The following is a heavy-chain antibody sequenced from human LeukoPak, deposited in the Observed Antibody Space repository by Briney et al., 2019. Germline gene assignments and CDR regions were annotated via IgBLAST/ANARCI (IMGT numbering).Heavy chain of an antibody. CDR1: GYTFTSYG. CDR2: ISAYNGNT. CDR3: ARDSDGSGSYQSYYYYYYYMDV. Sequence: ASVEVSCKASGYTFTSYGISWVRQAPGQGLEWMGWISAYNGNTNYAQKLQGRVTMTTDTSTSTAYMELRSLRSDDTAVYYCARDSDGSGSYQSYYYYYYYMDVWGKGTTVTVSS. J-gene: IGHJ6*03. D-gene: IGHD3-10*01. V-gene: IGHV1-18*01.